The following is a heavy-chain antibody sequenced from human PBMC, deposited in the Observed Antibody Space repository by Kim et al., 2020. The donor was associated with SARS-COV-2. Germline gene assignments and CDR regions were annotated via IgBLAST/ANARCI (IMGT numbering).Heavy chain of an antibody. D-gene: IGHD3-22*01. Sequence: GGSLRLSCAASGFTFSSYAMSWVRQAPGKGLEWVSAISGSGGSTYYADSVKGRFTISRDNSKNTLYLQMNSLRAEDTAVYYCDVSGSGYQGLLFTDYWGQGTLVTVSS. CDR3: DVSGSGYQGLLFTDY. CDR2: ISGSGGST. CDR1: GFTFSSYA. V-gene: IGHV3-23*01. J-gene: IGHJ4*02.